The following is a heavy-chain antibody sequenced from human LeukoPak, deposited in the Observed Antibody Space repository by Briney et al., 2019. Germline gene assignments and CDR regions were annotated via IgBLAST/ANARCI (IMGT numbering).Heavy chain of an antibody. V-gene: IGHV3-21*01. Sequence: GGSLRLSCAASGFTFSNFAMSWVRQTPGKGLEWVSSISSSSSYIYYADSVKGRFTISRDNAKNSLYLQMNSLRAEDTAVYYCARDHMVRGVYFDYWGQGTLVTVSS. CDR3: ARDHMVRGVYFDY. D-gene: IGHD3-10*01. CDR1: GFTFSNFA. J-gene: IGHJ4*02. CDR2: ISSSSSYI.